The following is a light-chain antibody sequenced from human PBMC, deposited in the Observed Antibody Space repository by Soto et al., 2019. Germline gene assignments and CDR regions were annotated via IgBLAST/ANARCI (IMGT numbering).Light chain of an antibody. J-gene: IGKJ4*01. CDR2: WAS. CDR3: QQYFSTPLT. Sequence: DIVMSQSPDSLAVSLGERATINCKSNQSVLYSANNLNYLAWYQQKPGQPPKELIYWASTRESGVPDRFSGSGSRTDFTLTISRLQAEDVAVYYCQQYFSTPLTFGGGTKVEI. V-gene: IGKV4-1*01. CDR1: QSVLYSANNLNY.